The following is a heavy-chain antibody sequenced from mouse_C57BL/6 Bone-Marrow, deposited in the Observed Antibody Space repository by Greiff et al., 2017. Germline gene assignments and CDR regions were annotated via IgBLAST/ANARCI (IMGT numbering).Heavy chain of an antibody. V-gene: IGHV1-39*01. Sequence: EVHLVESGPELVKPGASVKISCKASGYSFTDYNMNWVKQSNGKSLEWIGVINPNYGTTSYNQKFKGKATLTVDQASSTAYMQLNSLTSEDSAVYYCAPHYYGSSYGFAYWGQGTLVTVSA. CDR3: APHYYGSSYGFAY. CDR2: INPNYGTT. D-gene: IGHD1-1*01. J-gene: IGHJ3*01. CDR1: GYSFTDYN.